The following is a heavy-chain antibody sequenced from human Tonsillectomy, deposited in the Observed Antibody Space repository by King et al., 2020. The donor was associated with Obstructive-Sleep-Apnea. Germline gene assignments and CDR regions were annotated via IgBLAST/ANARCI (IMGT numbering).Heavy chain of an antibody. J-gene: IGHJ4*02. CDR1: GFTFSSYA. V-gene: IGHV3-23*04. CDR2: IRGSGGST. D-gene: IGHD1-26*01. Sequence: VQLVESGGGLVQPGGSLRLSCAASGFTFSSYAMSWVRQAPGKGLEWVSAIRGSGGSTYYADSVKGRFTISRDNSKNTLYLQMNRLRAENTAVYYCAKNRSLYSGSPLDYWGQGPLVTVSS. CDR3: AKNRSLYSGSPLDY.